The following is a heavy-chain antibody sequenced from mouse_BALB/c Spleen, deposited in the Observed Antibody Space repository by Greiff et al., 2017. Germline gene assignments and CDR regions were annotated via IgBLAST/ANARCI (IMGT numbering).Heavy chain of an antibody. J-gene: IGHJ2*01. D-gene: IGHD1-1*01. CDR2: IYPGDGDT. V-gene: IGHV1-80*01. CDR3: ARGGVRYYFDY. CDR1: GYAFSSYW. Sequence: VQLRQSGAELVRPGSSVKISCKASGYAFSSYWMNWVKQRPGQGLEWIGQIYPGDGDTNYNGKFKGKATLTADKSSSTAYMQLSSLTSEDSAVYFCARGGVRYYFDYWGQGTTLTVSS.